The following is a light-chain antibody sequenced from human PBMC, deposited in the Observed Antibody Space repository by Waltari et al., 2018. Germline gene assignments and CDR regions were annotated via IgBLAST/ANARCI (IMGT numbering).Light chain of an antibody. CDR1: QSVSSY. CDR3: QQRSNWPPLST. J-gene: IGKJ3*01. CDR2: DAS. V-gene: IGKV3-11*01. Sequence: EIVLTQSPATLSLSPGERATPPCRASQSVSSYVAWYQQKPGQAPRLLIYDASNRATGIPARFSGRGSGTDFTLTISSLEPEDFAVYYCQQRSNWPPLSTFGPGTKVDIK.